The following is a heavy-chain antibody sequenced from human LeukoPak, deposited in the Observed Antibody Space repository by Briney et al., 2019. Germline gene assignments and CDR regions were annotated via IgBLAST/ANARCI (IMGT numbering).Heavy chain of an antibody. V-gene: IGHV3-30*18. CDR3: AKDLLQQLPPYYYYGMDV. D-gene: IGHD6-13*01. CDR2: ISYDGSNK. Sequence: PGRSLRLSCAASGFTFSSYGMQWVRQAPGKGREWVAVISYDGSNKYYADSVKGRFTISRDNSKNTLYLQMNSLRAEDTAVYYCAKDLLQQLPPYYYYGMDVWGQGTTVTVSS. CDR1: GFTFSSYG. J-gene: IGHJ6*02.